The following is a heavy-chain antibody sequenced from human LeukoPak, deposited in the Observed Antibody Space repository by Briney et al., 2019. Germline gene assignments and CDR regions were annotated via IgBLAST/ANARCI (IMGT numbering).Heavy chain of an antibody. Sequence: SETLSLTCAVYGGSFSGYYWSWIRQPPGKGLEWIGEINHSGSTNYNPSLKSRVTISVDTSKNQFSLKLSSVTAADTAVYYCARGWQGRTAYYYYMDVWDKGTTVTVSS. CDR3: ARGWQGRTAYYYYMDV. J-gene: IGHJ6*03. D-gene: IGHD2-21*02. CDR1: GGSFSGYY. CDR2: INHSGST. V-gene: IGHV4-34*01.